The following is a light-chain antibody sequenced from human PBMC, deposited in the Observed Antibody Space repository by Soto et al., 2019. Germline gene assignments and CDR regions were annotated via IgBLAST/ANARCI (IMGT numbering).Light chain of an antibody. CDR2: DVS. Sequence: QSALTQPRSVSGSPGQSVTISCTGTSSDVGAYNDVSWYQNHPGKAPKLMIYDVSKRPSGVPDRFSGSKSGNTASLTISGLQAEDEADFYCCSYAGSYTHWVFGGGTKLTVL. J-gene: IGLJ3*02. V-gene: IGLV2-11*01. CDR1: SSDVGAYND. CDR3: CSYAGSYTHWV.